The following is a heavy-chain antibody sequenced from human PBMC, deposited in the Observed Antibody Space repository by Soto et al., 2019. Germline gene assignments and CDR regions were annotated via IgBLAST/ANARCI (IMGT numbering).Heavy chain of an antibody. Sequence: DVQVVESGGGLVQPGGSLRLSCTVSGFTVSDHYMSWVRQAPGKGLEWVSVIYPGGNPYYPASVKGRLTISRDDSRNTLHLQMNNLRVEDTAVYYCARPTDPDCGGECYSCPLDYWGQGSLVTVSP. J-gene: IGHJ4*02. CDR3: ARPTDPDCGGECYSCPLDY. CDR1: GFTVSDHY. CDR2: IYPGGNP. D-gene: IGHD2-21*01. V-gene: IGHV3-66*01.